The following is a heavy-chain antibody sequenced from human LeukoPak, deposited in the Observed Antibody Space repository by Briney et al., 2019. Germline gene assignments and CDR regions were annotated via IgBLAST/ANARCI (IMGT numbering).Heavy chain of an antibody. V-gene: IGHV3-23*01. CDR2: ISGSGGST. J-gene: IGHJ4*02. CDR3: AKGIVGARGAFDY. Sequence: GGSLRLSCVASGFTFSSYAMSWVRQAPGKGLEWVSAISGSGGSTYYADSVKGRFTISRDNSKNTLYLQMNSLRAEDTAVYYCAKGIVGARGAFDYWGQGTLVTVSS. D-gene: IGHD1-26*01. CDR1: GFTFSSYA.